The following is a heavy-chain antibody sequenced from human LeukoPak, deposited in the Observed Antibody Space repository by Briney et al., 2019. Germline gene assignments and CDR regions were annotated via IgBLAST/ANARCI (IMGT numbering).Heavy chain of an antibody. Sequence: ASVKVSCKASGYTFTSYAMHWVRQAPGQRLEWMGWINAGNGNTKYSQKFQGRVTITRDTSASTAYMELSSLRSEDTAVYYCASVAGELLRFDYWGQGTLVTVSS. V-gene: IGHV1-3*01. CDR2: INAGNGNT. CDR1: GYTFTSYA. CDR3: ASVAGELLRFDY. J-gene: IGHJ4*02. D-gene: IGHD1-26*01.